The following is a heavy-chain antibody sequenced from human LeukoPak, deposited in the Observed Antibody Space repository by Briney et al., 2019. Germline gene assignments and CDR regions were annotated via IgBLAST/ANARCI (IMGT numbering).Heavy chain of an antibody. J-gene: IGHJ3*02. CDR3: ARENSYGYKDAFDI. CDR1: GFTFSSYS. CDR2: ISSSSSYI. Sequence: GGSLRLSCAASGFTFSSYSMNWVRQAPGKGLEWVSSISSSSSYIYYADSVKGRFTISRDNAKNSLYLQMNSLRAEDTAVYYCARENSYGYKDAFDIWGQGTMVTVSS. V-gene: IGHV3-21*01. D-gene: IGHD5-18*01.